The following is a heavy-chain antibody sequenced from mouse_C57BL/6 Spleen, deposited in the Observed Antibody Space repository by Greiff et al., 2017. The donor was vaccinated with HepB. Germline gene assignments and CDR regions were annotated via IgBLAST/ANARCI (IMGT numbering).Heavy chain of an antibody. CDR2: IDPSDSYT. CDR3: ARVNYYGSRSFAY. J-gene: IGHJ3*01. V-gene: IGHV1-69*01. D-gene: IGHD1-1*01. CDR1: GYTFTSYW. Sequence: QVQLQQPGAELVMPGASVKLSCKASGYTFTSYWMHWVKQRPGQGLEWIGEIDPSDSYTNYNQKFKGKSTLTVDKSSSTAYMQLSSLTSEDSAVYYCARVNYYGSRSFAYWGQGTLVTVSA.